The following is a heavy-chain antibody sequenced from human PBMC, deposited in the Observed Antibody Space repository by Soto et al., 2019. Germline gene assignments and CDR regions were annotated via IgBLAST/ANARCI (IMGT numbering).Heavy chain of an antibody. J-gene: IGHJ6*02. CDR2: ISAYNGNT. V-gene: IGHV1-18*01. Sequence: ASVKVSCKASGYTFTSYGISWVRQAPGQGLEWMGWISAYNGNTNYAQKLQGRVTMTTDTSTSTAYMEPRSLRSDDTAVYYCARNPYSGSYSLPYYYYGMDVWGQGTTVTVSS. D-gene: IGHD1-26*01. CDR1: GYTFTSYG. CDR3: ARNPYSGSYSLPYYYYGMDV.